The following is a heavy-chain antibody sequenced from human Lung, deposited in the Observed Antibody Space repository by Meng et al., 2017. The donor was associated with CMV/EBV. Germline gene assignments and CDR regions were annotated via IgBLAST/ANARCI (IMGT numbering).Heavy chain of an antibody. CDR2: ISGSGYDT. CDR1: RFTFSNHA. CDR3: ARYKTKNTRMVVVMDY. J-gene: IGHJ4*02. Sequence: ESXKISXTASRFTFSNHAMNWVRQAPGKGLEWVSSISGSGYDTYYADSVQGRFTISRDNSENTLYLQMNSLRAEDTAVYFCARYKTKNTRMVVVMDYWGQGXLVTVSS. V-gene: IGHV3-23*01. D-gene: IGHD2-15*01.